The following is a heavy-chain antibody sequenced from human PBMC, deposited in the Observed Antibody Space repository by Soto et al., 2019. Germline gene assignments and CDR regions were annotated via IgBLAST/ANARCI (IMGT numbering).Heavy chain of an antibody. CDR2: IYYSGST. J-gene: IGHJ3*02. D-gene: IGHD2-2*01. Sequence: SETLSLTCTVSGGSVSSGSYYWSWIRQPPGKGLEWIGYIYYSGSTNYNPSLKSRVTISVDTSKNQFSLKLSSVTAADTAVYYCAGDLGRGYCSSPSCIDAFDIWGQGTMVTVSS. CDR3: AGDLGRGYCSSPSCIDAFDI. V-gene: IGHV4-61*01. CDR1: GGSVSSGSYY.